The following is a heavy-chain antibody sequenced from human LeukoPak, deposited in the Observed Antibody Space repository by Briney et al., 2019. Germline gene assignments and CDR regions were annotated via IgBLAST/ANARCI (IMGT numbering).Heavy chain of an antibody. CDR2: YYSGST. J-gene: IGHJ5*02. V-gene: IGHV4-39*07. CDR3: ARDPMVRGVKGINWFDP. D-gene: IGHD3-10*01. Sequence: YYSGSTYYNPSLKSRVTISVDTSKNQFSLKLSSVTAADTAVYYCARDPMVRGVKGINWFDPWGQGTLVTVSS.